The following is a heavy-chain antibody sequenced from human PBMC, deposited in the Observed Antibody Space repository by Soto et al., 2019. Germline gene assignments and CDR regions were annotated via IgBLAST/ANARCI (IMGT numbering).Heavy chain of an antibody. V-gene: IGHV3-23*01. CDR3: ATGVDTAMAFAY. J-gene: IGHJ4*02. Sequence: PGGSLRLSCAASGFTFSSYAMSWVRQAPGKGLEWVSAISGSGGSTYYADSVKGRFAISRDNSKNTLYLQMNSLRAEDTAVYYCATGVDTAMAFAYWGQGTLVTVSS. D-gene: IGHD5-18*01. CDR1: GFTFSSYA. CDR2: ISGSGGST.